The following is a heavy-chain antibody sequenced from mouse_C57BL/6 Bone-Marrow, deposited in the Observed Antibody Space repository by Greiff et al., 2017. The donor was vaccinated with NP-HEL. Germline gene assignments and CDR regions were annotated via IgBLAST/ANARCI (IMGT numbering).Heavy chain of an antibody. CDR2: IDPSDSYT. J-gene: IGHJ2*01. Sequence: QVQLKQPGAELVRPGTSVTLSCKASGYTFTSSWMHWVKQRPGQGLEWIGVIDPSDSYTNYNQKFKGKATLTVDTSSSTAYMQLSSLTSEDSAVYYCYGYYVGYWGQGTTLTVSS. D-gene: IGHD2-2*01. CDR1: GYTFTSSW. CDR3: YGYYVGY. V-gene: IGHV1-59*01.